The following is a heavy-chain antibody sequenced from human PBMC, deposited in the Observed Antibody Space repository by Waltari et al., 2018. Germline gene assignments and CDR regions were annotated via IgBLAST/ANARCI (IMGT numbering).Heavy chain of an antibody. J-gene: IGHJ4*02. CDR2: ISWKSDNI. D-gene: IGHD1-26*01. Sequence: EVQLVEYGGGLVQPGRSRRLSGAVCGFNFDGYAMHWVRQAPGKGLEWVSGISWKSDNIGYADSVKGRFTISRDNAKNSLYLQMNSLRPEDTALYYCAKGHSGSYGLKDWGQGTLVTVSS. V-gene: IGHV3-9*01. CDR1: GFNFDGYA. CDR3: AKGHSGSYGLKD.